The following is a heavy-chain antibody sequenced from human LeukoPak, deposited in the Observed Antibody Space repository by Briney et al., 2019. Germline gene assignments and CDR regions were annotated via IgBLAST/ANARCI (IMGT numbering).Heavy chain of an antibody. Sequence: GGSLRLSCAASGFTVSTNYMSWVRQAPGKGLEWVSFIYVGSRYYYADSVKGRFTICRDNSKNTLYLQVNSLRAEDTAVYYCARRGDCCRSFDFWGQGTLVTVSS. V-gene: IGHV3-53*01. CDR2: IYVGSRY. CDR3: ARRGDCCRSFDF. J-gene: IGHJ4*02. CDR1: GFTVSTNY. D-gene: IGHD2-15*01.